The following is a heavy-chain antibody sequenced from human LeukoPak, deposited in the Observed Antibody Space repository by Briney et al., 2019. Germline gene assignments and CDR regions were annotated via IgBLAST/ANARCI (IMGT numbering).Heavy chain of an antibody. D-gene: IGHD5-18*01. CDR3: ASSGYSLFDY. CDR1: AFTFSSYW. V-gene: IGHV3-74*01. J-gene: IGHJ4*02. Sequence: GGFLRLSCAASAFTFSSYWMHWVRQAPGEGLVWVSRISLDGSRTDYADSVKGRFTISRDNAKNTLYLQMNTLRAEDTAVYYCASSGYSLFDYWGQGALVTVSS. CDR2: ISLDGSRT.